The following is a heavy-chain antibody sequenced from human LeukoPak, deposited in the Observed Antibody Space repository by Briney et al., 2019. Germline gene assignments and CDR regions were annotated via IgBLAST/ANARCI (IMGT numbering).Heavy chain of an antibody. V-gene: IGHV4-59*01. CDR3: ARDRRYYDTSGTVYYDAMDV. J-gene: IGHJ6*02. Sequence: PSETLSLTCTVSGGSISSYYWSWTRQPPGKGLEWIGYISYSGSTNYNPSLKSRVTISVDTSKNHFSLKLSSVTAAGTAVYYCARDRRYYDTSGTVYYDAMDVWGQGTTVTVSS. CDR2: ISYSGST. CDR1: GGSISSYY. D-gene: IGHD3-22*01.